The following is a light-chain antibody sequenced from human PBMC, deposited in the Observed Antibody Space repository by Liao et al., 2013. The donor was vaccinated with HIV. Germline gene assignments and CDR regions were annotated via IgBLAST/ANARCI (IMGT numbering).Light chain of an antibody. V-gene: IGLV3-25*02. J-gene: IGLJ1*01. CDR2: KDS. CDR1: ALPKQY. CDR3: QAWDSTIAYV. Sequence: SYELTQPPSVSVSPGQTARITCSGDALPKQYGYWYQKKPGQAPVLVIYKDSERPSGIPERFSGSNSGNTATLTISGTQAMDEADYYCQAWDSTIAYVFGTGTKVTVL.